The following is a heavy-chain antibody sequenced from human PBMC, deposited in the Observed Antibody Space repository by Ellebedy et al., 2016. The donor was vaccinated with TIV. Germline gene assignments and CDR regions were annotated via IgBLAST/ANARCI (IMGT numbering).Heavy chain of an antibody. Sequence: PGGSLRLSCAASGFTFSSYGMHWVRQAPGKGLEWVAVIWFDGSNKYHADSVKGRFTISRDNSKNTLYLQMNSLRAEDTAVYYCARDWGTTMTVSDYWGQGTLVTVSS. CDR1: GFTFSSYG. J-gene: IGHJ4*02. CDR2: IWFDGSNK. V-gene: IGHV3-33*08. D-gene: IGHD3-22*01. CDR3: ARDWGTTMTVSDY.